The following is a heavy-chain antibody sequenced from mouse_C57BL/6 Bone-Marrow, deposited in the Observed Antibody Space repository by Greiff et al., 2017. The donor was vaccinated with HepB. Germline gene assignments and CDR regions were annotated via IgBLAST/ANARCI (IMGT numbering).Heavy chain of an antibody. V-gene: IGHV14-4*01. CDR3: TTGNFLYYYAMDY. D-gene: IGHD2-1*01. Sequence: EVQRVESGAELVRPGASVKLSCTASGFNIKDDYMHWVKQRPEQGLEWIGWIDPENGDTEYASKFQGKATITADTSSNTAYLQLSSLTSEDTAVYYCTTGNFLYYYAMDYWGQGTSVTVSS. J-gene: IGHJ4*01. CDR1: GFNIKDDY. CDR2: IDPENGDT.